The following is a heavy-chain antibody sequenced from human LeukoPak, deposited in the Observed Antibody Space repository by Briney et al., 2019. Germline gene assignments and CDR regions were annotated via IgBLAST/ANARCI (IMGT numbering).Heavy chain of an antibody. D-gene: IGHD3-10*01. CDR2: IYYSGST. CDR3: AGMMRGVPLDWFDP. V-gene: IGHV4-59*08. J-gene: IGHJ5*02. Sequence: SSETLSLTCTVSGGSISSYYWSWIRQPPGKGLEWIGYIYYSGSTCYNASLKSRVTISVDTSRNQFSLKLSPVTAADTAVYYCAGMMRGVPLDWFDPWGQGTLVTVSS. CDR1: GGSISSYY.